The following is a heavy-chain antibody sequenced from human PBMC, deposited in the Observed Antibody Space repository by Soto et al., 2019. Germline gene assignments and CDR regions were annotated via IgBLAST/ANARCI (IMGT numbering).Heavy chain of an antibody. CDR1: GFTVSNNY. D-gene: IGHD3-22*01. CDR3: AREAIIVIAAPEYYFDY. CDR2: IYTGGYT. V-gene: IGHV3-66*01. Sequence: EVQLVESGGDLVQPGGSLRLSCAASGFTVSNNYMSWVRQAPGKGLEWVSVIYTGGYTNYADSVKGRFTISRDSSKITLYLQMDSLRAEDTAVYYCAREAIIVIAAPEYYFDYWGQGTLVTVSS. J-gene: IGHJ4*02.